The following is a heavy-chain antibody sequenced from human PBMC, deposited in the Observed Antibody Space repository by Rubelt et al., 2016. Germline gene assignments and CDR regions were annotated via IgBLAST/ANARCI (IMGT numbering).Heavy chain of an antibody. CDR2: LNHRGST. Sequence: QVQLQQWGAGLLKPSETLSLTCAVYGGSFSGYYWSWIRQPPGKGLEWIGELNHRGSTNYNPSLKSRVTIAVYTSKNQFSLKLSSVTAADTAVYYCARGGRYYGSGSYQRHNWFDPWGQGTLVTVSS. V-gene: IGHV4-34*01. CDR3: ARGGRYYGSGSYQRHNWFDP. CDR1: GGSFSGYY. D-gene: IGHD3-10*01. J-gene: IGHJ5*02.